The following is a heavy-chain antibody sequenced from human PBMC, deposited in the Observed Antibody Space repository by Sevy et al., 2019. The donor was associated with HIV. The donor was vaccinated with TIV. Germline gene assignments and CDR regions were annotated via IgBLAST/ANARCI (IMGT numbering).Heavy chain of an antibody. CDR3: ARHLPAVIAAAGTEAFDI. D-gene: IGHD6-13*01. CDR1: GFTVSGNY. V-gene: IGHV3-53*01. J-gene: IGHJ3*02. Sequence: GGSLRLSCAASGFTVSGNYMSWVRQAPGKGLEWVSVIYSGGSTYYADSVKGRFTISRDNSKNTLYLQMNSLRAEDTAVYYCARHLPAVIAAAGTEAFDIWGQGTMVTVSS. CDR2: IYSGGST.